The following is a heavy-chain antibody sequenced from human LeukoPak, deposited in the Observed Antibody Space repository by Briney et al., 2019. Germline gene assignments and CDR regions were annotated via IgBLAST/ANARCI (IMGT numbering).Heavy chain of an antibody. Sequence: RGGSLRLSCAASGFTFSSFAMSWVRQAPGKGLEWVSTISGSGGSTSYADSVKGRFTISRDNSKNTLYLQMNSLRAEDTALYYCAKNSRSSGYYLDYWGQGTLVTVSS. CDR3: AKNSRSSGYYLDY. V-gene: IGHV3-23*01. D-gene: IGHD3-22*01. CDR2: ISGSGGST. J-gene: IGHJ4*02. CDR1: GFTFSSFA.